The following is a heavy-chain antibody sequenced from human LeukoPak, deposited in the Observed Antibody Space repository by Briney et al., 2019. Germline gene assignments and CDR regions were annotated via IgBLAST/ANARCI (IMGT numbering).Heavy chain of an antibody. V-gene: IGHV3-23*01. D-gene: IGHD6-19*01. J-gene: IGHJ4*02. CDR1: GFTFSSYA. Sequence: GGSLRLSCAASGFTFSSYAMSWVRQAPGKGLEWVSSISDDGGSTDYVDSVKGRFTISRDNSKNTLYLQMNSLRVEDTAIFYCAKSRYNSGWDHFDYWGQGTLVTVSS. CDR3: AKSRYNSGWDHFDY. CDR2: ISDDGGST.